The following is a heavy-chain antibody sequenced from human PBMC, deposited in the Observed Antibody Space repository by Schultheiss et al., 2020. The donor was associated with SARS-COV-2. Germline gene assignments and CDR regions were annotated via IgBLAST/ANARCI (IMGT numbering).Heavy chain of an antibody. CDR3: AKDPARELLRVGWFDP. J-gene: IGHJ5*02. V-gene: IGHV3-23*01. CDR2: VSSSSSYI. CDR1: GFTFSSYA. D-gene: IGHD1-26*01. Sequence: GGSLRLSCAASGFTFSSYAMSWVRQAPGKGLEWVSSVSSSSSYIYYADSVKGRFTISRDNSKNTLYLQMNSLRAEDTAVYYCAKDPARELLRVGWFDPWGQGTLVTVSS.